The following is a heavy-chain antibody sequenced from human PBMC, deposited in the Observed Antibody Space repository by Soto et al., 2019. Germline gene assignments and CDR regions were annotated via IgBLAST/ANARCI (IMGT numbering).Heavy chain of an antibody. CDR3: AKLLIIAAGSFDY. CDR2: ISGRNGST. V-gene: IGHV3-23*01. CDR1: GFTFINYN. Sequence: GGSLGRASSASGFTFINYNMSWVRQAPGKGLEWVATISGRNGSTFYADSVKGRFTISRDSSKSTLSLQMNSLRAEDTALYYCAKLLIIAAGSFDYWGRGAQVTVSS. D-gene: IGHD6-13*01. J-gene: IGHJ4*02.